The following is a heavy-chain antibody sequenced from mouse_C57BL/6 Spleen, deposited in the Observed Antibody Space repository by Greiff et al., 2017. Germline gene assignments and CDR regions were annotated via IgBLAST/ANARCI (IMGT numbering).Heavy chain of an antibody. V-gene: IGHV14-1*01. CDR1: GYNIKDYY. D-gene: IGHD2-3*01. CDR3: STCGYLGFAY. J-gene: IGHJ3*01. CDR2: LDPEDGDT. Sequence: EVQLQQSGAELVRPGASVKLSCTASGYNIKDYYMHWVKQRPEQGLEWIGRLDPEDGDTEYAPKFKGKATMTADTSSNTAYLQLSSLTSEDTAVYYRSTCGYLGFAYWGQGTLGTVSA.